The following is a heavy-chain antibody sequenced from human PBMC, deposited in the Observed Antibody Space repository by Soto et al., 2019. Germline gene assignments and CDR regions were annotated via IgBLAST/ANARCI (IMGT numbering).Heavy chain of an antibody. V-gene: IGHV4-4*07. CDR3: ARDTNSGWYVLPL. CDR2: IYTSGST. Sequence: SETLSLTCTVSGGSISSYCWSWIRQPAGKGLEWIGRIYTSGSTNYNPSLKSRFTMSVDTSKNQFSLKLSSVTASDTAVYYCARDTNSGWYVLPLWGQGTLVT. CDR1: GGSISSYC. J-gene: IGHJ4*02. D-gene: IGHD6-19*01.